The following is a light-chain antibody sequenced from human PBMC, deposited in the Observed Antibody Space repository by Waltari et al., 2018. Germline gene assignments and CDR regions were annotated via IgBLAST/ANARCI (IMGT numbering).Light chain of an antibody. Sequence: DLQMTQSPSSVSASLGDRVTITCRASQDISTWLAWYQQKPWTVPNLLIYAASNLKSWFPSRFSGSGSGTDCTLTITSLQPEDFATYYCQQTNSLLALTFGGVTKVEMK. CDR3: QQTNSLLALT. J-gene: IGKJ4*01. CDR1: QDISTW. V-gene: IGKV1-12*01. CDR2: AAS.